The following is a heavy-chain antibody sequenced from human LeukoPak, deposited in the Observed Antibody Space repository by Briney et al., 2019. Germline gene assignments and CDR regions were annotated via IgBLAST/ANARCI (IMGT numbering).Heavy chain of an antibody. D-gene: IGHD3-10*01. CDR1: GYTFTSYD. CDR3: ARDPWDYYGSGSYYIP. Sequence: ASVKVSCKASGYTFTSYDINWVRQATGQGLEWMGWMNPNSGNTGYAQKFQGRVTITRNTSISTAYMELSSLRSEDTAVYYCARDPWDYYGSGSYYIPWGQGTLVTVSS. CDR2: MNPNSGNT. V-gene: IGHV1-8*03. J-gene: IGHJ5*02.